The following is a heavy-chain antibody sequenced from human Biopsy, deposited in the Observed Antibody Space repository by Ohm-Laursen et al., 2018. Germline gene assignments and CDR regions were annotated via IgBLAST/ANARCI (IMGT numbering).Heavy chain of an antibody. CDR3: ARSRGSSGIATIYYYGMDV. J-gene: IGHJ6*02. CDR2: ISSSSDNI. D-gene: IGHD3-10*01. Sequence: SLRLSCAASGFTLSSYSKNWVRQTPGKGLEWVSTISSSSDNIYYVDSVKGRFTISRDNAKNSLYLQMNSLRAEDTAVYYCARSRGSSGIATIYYYGMDVWGQGTTVTVSS. V-gene: IGHV3-21*01. CDR1: GFTLSSYS.